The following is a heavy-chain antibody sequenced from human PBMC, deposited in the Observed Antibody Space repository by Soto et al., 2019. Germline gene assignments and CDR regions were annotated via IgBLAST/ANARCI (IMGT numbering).Heavy chain of an antibody. CDR1: GGCVRSEGSY. V-gene: IGHV4-31*11. CDR3: ARGLAAAGLFGFGP. Sequence: PSESLALAFAVCGGCVRSEGSYGSWIHQHPGKGLEWIGCLFYSGSTYYNPSLKSRVTISVDTSKNQFSLKLSSVTAADTAVYYCARGLAAAGLFGFGPWGQGPLVTVSS. CDR2: LFYSGST. J-gene: IGHJ5*02. D-gene: IGHD6-13*01.